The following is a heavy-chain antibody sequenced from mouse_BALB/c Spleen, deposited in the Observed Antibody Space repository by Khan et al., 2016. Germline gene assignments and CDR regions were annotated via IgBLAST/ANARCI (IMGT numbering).Heavy chain of an antibody. CDR2: INPYNGAT. Sequence: VRLQQSGPELVKPGASVKISCKASGYSFTGYYMHWVKQSHVKSLEWIGRINPYNGATSYNQNFKDKASLTVDKSSSTAYMELHSLTSEDSAVYYCARERHGFAYWGQGTLVTVSA. D-gene: IGHD3-2*01. CDR1: GYSFTGYY. V-gene: IGHV1-31*01. J-gene: IGHJ3*01. CDR3: ARERHGFAY.